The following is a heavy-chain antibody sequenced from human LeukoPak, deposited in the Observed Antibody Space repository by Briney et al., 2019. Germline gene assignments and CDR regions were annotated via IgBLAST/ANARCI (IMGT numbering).Heavy chain of an antibody. Sequence: SQTLSLTCTVSGDSFTSGDYYWRWLRQAPGKGLEWIGYIYNTGGTYYNPSLESRVTISVDTSKNQFSLKLTSVTAADTAVYYCARDLIRFDSWGQGTLVTVSS. D-gene: IGHD2-21*01. CDR1: GDSFTSGDYY. J-gene: IGHJ4*02. V-gene: IGHV4-30-4*08. CDR2: IYNTGGT. CDR3: ARDLIRFDS.